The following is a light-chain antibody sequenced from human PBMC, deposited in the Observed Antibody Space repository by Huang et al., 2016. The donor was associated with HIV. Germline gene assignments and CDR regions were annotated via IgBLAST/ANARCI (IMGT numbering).Light chain of an antibody. CDR1: ESILSN. Sequence: VMTQSPATLSVSPGERATLSCRASESILSNLAWYQQRPGQPPRLLIYGASVRLPGGAERICGSGAGREVSLTISSLQYEDYAVYYCQQYNKWPPYTYGQGTKLEIK. CDR2: GAS. CDR3: QQYNKWPPYT. V-gene: IGKV3-15*01. J-gene: IGKJ2*01.